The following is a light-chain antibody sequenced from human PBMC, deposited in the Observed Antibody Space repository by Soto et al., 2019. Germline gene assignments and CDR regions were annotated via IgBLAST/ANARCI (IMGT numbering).Light chain of an antibody. CDR3: RQYNNWPPWT. J-gene: IGKJ1*01. Sequence: IVMTQSPANLSVSPGERATLSCRASRGISSNLAWYQQKPGQAPRLLIYDASTRATGIPARFSGSGSGTEFTLTISSLQSEDLAVYYCRQYNNWPPWTFGQGTKVDIK. CDR1: RGISSN. V-gene: IGKV3-15*01. CDR2: DAS.